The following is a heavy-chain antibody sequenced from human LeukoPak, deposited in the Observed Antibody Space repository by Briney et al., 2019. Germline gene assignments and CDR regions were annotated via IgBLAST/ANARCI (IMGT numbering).Heavy chain of an antibody. CDR2: INHSGST. J-gene: IGHJ3*02. CDR1: SGSFSGYY. CDR3: AREGKTHATGHYYGSGSYYSPSDAFDI. V-gene: IGHV4-34*01. D-gene: IGHD3-10*01. Sequence: SETLSLTCAVYSGSFSGYYWSWIRQPPGKGLEWIGEINHSGSTNYNPSLKSRVTISVDTSKNQFSLKLSSVTAADTAVYYCAREGKTHATGHYYGSGSYYSPSDAFDIWGQGTMVTVSS.